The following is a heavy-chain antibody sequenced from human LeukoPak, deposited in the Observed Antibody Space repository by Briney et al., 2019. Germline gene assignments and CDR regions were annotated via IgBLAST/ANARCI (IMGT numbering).Heavy chain of an antibody. D-gene: IGHD3-10*01. CDR2: IYHSGST. V-gene: IGHV4-4*02. CDR3: ARGHGSGSYRPFDV. Sequence: PSETLSLTCAVSGGSISSSNWWSWVRQPPGKGLEWIGEIYHSGSTNYNPSLKSRVTISVDKSKNQFSLKLSSVTAADTAVYYCARGHGSGSYRPFDVWGQGTTVTVSS. J-gene: IGHJ6*02. CDR1: GGSISSSNW.